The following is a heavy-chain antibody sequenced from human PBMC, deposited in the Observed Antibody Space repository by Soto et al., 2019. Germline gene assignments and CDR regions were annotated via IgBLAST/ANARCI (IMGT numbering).Heavy chain of an antibody. V-gene: IGHV1-69*01. Sequence: QVQLVQSGAEVKKPGSSVKVSCKASGGTFSSYAISWVRQAPGQGLEWMGGIIPMFGTANYAQKFQGRVTITADESTSTAYMELSSLRSEDTAVYYCARADTVTDYYYYGMDVWGQGTTVTVSS. D-gene: IGHD4-17*01. CDR2: IIPMFGTA. J-gene: IGHJ6*02. CDR1: GGTFSSYA. CDR3: ARADTVTDYYYYGMDV.